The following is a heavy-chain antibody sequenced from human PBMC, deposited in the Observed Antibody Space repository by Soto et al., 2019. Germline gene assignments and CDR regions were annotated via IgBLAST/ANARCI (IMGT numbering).Heavy chain of an antibody. CDR3: ARGRDCSSTSCYTRGAFDI. V-gene: IGHV4-34*01. CDR2: INHSGST. CDR1: GGSFSGYY. Sequence: QVQLQQWGAGLLKPSETLSLTCAVYGGSFSGYYWSWIRQPPGKGLEWIGEINHSGSTNYNPSLKSRVTLSVDTSKNQVSLKLSAVTAADTAVYYCARGRDCSSTSCYTRGAFDIWGQGTMVTVSS. D-gene: IGHD2-2*02. J-gene: IGHJ3*02.